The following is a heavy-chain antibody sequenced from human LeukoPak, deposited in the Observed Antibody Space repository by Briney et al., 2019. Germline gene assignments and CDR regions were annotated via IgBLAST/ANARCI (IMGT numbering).Heavy chain of an antibody. CDR3: ARAGAAAGTYYYGMDV. CDR2: INPRSGGA. D-gene: IGHD6-13*01. J-gene: IGHJ6*02. Sequence: ASVKVSCKASGYSFTGFYIHWVRRAPGQGLEWMGGINPRSGGADYAQTFQGRVTMTRDTSTSTVYMELSSLRSEDTAVYYCARAGAAAGTYYYGMDVWGQGTTVTVSS. V-gene: IGHV1-2*02. CDR1: GYSFTGFY.